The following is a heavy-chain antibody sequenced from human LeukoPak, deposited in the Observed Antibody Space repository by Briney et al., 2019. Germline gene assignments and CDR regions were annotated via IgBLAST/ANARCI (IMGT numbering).Heavy chain of an antibody. D-gene: IGHD3/OR15-3a*01. V-gene: IGHV3-21*01. Sequence: PGGSLRLSCAASGFTFSRYGMHWVPEAPGKGVEWVSFTYTSGNYIYYGDSVKGRFTISRDNTKNSLFLQMNSLRAEDTAVYYCTRDWTARSNAFDIWGQGTMVTVSS. CDR3: TRDWTARSNAFDI. J-gene: IGHJ3*02. CDR1: GFTFSRYG. CDR2: TYTSGNYI.